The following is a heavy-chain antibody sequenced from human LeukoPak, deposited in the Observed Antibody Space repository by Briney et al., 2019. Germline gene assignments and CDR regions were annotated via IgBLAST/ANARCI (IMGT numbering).Heavy chain of an antibody. Sequence: PSETLSLTCTVSGVSLGSSCWTWIRQPPGKGLEWIGSIYYSGSTYYNPSLKSRVTISVDTSKNQFSLKLSSVTAADTAVYYCARGDPFDYWGQGTLVTVSS. CDR1: GVSLGSSC. D-gene: IGHD3-16*01. V-gene: IGHV4-59*12. CDR2: IYYSGST. J-gene: IGHJ4*02. CDR3: ARGDPFDY.